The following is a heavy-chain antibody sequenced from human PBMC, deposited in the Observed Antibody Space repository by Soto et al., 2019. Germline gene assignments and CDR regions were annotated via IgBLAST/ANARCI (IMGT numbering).Heavy chain of an antibody. CDR3: AKKDDGGTHDY. V-gene: IGHV3-23*01. Sequence: GGSLRLSCAASGFTFSSYAMSWVRQAPGKGLEWVSAISGSGGTTYYADSVKGRFSISRDNSKNTLYLQMNSLRAEDTAVYYCAKKDDGGTHDYWGKGTLVTVSS. J-gene: IGHJ4*02. CDR2: ISGSGGTT. CDR1: GFTFSSYA. D-gene: IGHD4-17*01.